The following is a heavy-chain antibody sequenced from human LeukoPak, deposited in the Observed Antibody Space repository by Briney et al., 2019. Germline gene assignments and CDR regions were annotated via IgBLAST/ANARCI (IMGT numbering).Heavy chain of an antibody. CDR1: GFTFSSYA. CDR3: ARDKRYCSSTSCRNAFDI. J-gene: IGHJ3*02. D-gene: IGHD2-2*01. V-gene: IGHV3-30-3*01. Sequence: QPGRSLRLSCAASGFTFSSYAMHWVRQAPGKGLEWVAVISYDGSNKYYADSVKGRFTISRDNSKNTLYLQMNSLRAEDTAVYYCARDKRYCSSTSCRNAFDIWGQGTMVTVSS. CDR2: ISYDGSNK.